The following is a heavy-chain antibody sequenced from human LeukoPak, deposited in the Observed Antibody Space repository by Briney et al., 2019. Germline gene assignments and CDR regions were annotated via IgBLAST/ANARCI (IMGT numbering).Heavy chain of an antibody. CDR1: GYTFTGYY. CDR2: IGPNSGDT. CDR3: ARKYDSSWYDYFDY. V-gene: IGHV1-2*02. Sequence: GASVKVSCEASGYTFTGYYIHWMRRAPGQGLEWMGWIGPNSGDTNYAQKFQGRVTMTRDTSISTVYMELSRLTSDDTAMYYCARKYDSSWYDYFDYWGQGTLVTVSS. D-gene: IGHD3-22*01. J-gene: IGHJ4*02.